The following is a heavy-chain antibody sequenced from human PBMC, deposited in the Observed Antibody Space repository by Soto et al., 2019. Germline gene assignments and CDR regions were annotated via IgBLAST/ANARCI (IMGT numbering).Heavy chain of an antibody. CDR2: IDKVGTDS. V-gene: IGHV3-74*01. CDR1: EFTFSGRS. CDR3: ARGWFGPDV. Sequence: EVQLVESGGGLVQPGGSLRLSCAASEFTFSGRSVHWVRQAPGKGLVWVSGIDKVGTDSPYAVSVKGRFTSSRDNAKNTVYLQMNSLRVEDTAVYYCARGWFGPDVWGKGTTVTVSS. D-gene: IGHD3-10*01. J-gene: IGHJ6*03.